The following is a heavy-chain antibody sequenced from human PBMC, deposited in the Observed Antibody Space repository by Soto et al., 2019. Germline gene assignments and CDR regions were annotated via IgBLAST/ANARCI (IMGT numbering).Heavy chain of an antibody. J-gene: IGHJ4*02. D-gene: IGHD3-10*01. CDR3: ARQDYRTTWYINY. Sequence: EVQLLESGGGVVQPGGSLRLSCAASGFTFSAYAMTWVRQAPWKGLEWVSVISGSAGATYYADSVKGRLTIYRDSSKNTLYLQIISLRAEETAVYYCARQDYRTTWYINYWGQGTLVTVSS. V-gene: IGHV3-23*01. CDR1: GFTFSAYA. CDR2: ISGSAGAT.